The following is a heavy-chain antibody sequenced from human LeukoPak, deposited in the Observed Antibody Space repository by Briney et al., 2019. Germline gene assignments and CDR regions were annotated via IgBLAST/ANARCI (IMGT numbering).Heavy chain of an antibody. J-gene: IGHJ3*02. Sequence: ASVKVSCKASGYTFTGYYMHWVRQAPGQGLEWMGRINPNSGGTNYAQKFQGRVTMTRDTSISTAYMELSRLRSDDTAVYYCARDRLGIDWNLPSAFDIWGQGTMVTVSS. CDR2: INPNSGGT. CDR3: ARDRLGIDWNLPSAFDI. V-gene: IGHV1-2*06. CDR1: GYTFTGYY. D-gene: IGHD1-1*01.